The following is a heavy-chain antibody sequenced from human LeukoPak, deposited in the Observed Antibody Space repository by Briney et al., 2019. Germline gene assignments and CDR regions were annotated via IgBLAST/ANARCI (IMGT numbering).Heavy chain of an antibody. V-gene: IGHV3-43D*03. D-gene: IGHD2-21*02. CDR2: TNWAGNTT. CDR1: GFTFDVYA. J-gene: IGHJ4*02. CDR3: AKGDSGHDPSIHPPGAFDY. Sequence: GGSLRLSCVASGFTFDVYAMHWVRQAPGKGLEWVCLTNWAGNTTFCADSVKGRFTISRDNIKSSLFLQMNSLRPEDSALYDCAKGDSGHDPSIHPPGAFDYWGQGTLVTVSS.